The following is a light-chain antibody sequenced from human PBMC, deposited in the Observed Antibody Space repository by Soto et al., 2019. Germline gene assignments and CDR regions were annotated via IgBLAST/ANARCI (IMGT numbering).Light chain of an antibody. CDR1: SSDVGGSNY. Sequence: QSALTQPASVSGSPGQSITISCTGTSSDVGGSNYVSWYQQHPGKAPKLMIYDVSNRPSGVSNRFSGSKSGNTASLTISGLQAEDEADYYCGSYTSSSTLSVFGPGTKLTVL. V-gene: IGLV2-14*01. CDR3: GSYTSSSTLSV. CDR2: DVS. J-gene: IGLJ1*01.